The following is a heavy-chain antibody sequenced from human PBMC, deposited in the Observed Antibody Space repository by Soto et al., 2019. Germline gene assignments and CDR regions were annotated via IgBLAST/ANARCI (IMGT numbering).Heavy chain of an antibody. CDR2: INHSGST. D-gene: IGHD6-19*01. CDR3: ARGGNEQWLVY. CDR1: GGSFSGYY. V-gene: IGHV4-34*01. J-gene: IGHJ4*02. Sequence: SETLSLTCAVYGGSFSGYYWSWIRQPPGKGLEWIGEINHSGSTNYNPSLKSRVTISVDTSKNQFSLKLSSVTAADTAVYYCARGGNEQWLVYWGQGTLVTVSS.